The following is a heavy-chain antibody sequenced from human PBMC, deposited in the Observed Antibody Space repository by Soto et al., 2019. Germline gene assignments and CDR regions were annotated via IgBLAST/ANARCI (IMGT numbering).Heavy chain of an antibody. Sequence: SVKVSCKASGGTFSSYAISWVRQAPGQGLEWMGGIIPIFGTANYAQKFQGRVTITADESTSTAYMELSSLRSEDTAVYYCARGGDYYDSSGYPLRTFDYWGHGTLVTVSS. J-gene: IGHJ4*01. CDR3: ARGGDYYDSSGYPLRTFDY. CDR1: GGTFSSYA. V-gene: IGHV1-69*13. CDR2: IIPIFGTA. D-gene: IGHD3-22*01.